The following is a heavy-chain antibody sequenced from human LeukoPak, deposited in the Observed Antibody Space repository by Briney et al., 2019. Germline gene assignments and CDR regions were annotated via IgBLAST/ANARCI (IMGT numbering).Heavy chain of an antibody. Sequence: GESLKISCKGSGYRFSSDWIGWVRQLPATGLEWMGIFYPGDSDIRYSPSFQGQVTISADKPISTAYLQWSSLKASDTATYYCARHKNLGYCSSTTCYAFDYWGQGTLVTVSS. CDR2: FYPGDSDI. CDR3: ARHKNLGYCSSTTCYAFDY. D-gene: IGHD2-2*01. CDR1: GYRFSSDW. J-gene: IGHJ4*02. V-gene: IGHV5-51*01.